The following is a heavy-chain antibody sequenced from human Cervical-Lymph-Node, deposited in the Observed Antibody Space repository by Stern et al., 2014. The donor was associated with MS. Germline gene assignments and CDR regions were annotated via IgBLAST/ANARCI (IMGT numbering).Heavy chain of an antibody. J-gene: IGHJ4*02. Sequence: QLQLQESGPGLVKPSETLSLTCTVSGGSISSSSYYWGWIRQPPGKALEXIGSIYYSGSTSYNPSLKGRLTIPEDTSKHQFTLKPTPMSAADTAVYYCARRVLGARDYFDYWGQGTLVTVSS. CDR1: GGSISSSSYY. D-gene: IGHD1-26*01. V-gene: IGHV4-39*01. CDR2: IYYSGST. CDR3: ARRVLGARDYFDY.